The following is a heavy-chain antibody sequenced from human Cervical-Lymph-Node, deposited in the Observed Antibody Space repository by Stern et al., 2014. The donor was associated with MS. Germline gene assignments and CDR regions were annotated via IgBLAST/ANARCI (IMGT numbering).Heavy chain of an antibody. Sequence: VQLVQSGGGLVQPGGSLRLSCAASGFTFSSYWMSWVRQAPGKGLEWMASIDVDGGDKYYVDSVKGRFTISRDNAKNSLYLQMNALRAEDTAVYYCARGWVYPEYWGQGTLVTVSS. V-gene: IGHV3-7*01. CDR1: GFTFSSYW. D-gene: IGHD1-26*01. CDR2: IDVDGGDK. J-gene: IGHJ4*02. CDR3: ARGWVYPEY.